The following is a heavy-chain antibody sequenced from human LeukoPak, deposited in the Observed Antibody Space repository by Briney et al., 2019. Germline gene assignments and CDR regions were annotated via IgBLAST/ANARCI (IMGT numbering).Heavy chain of an antibody. V-gene: IGHV1-2*04. CDR1: GYTFTDYY. J-gene: IGHJ4*02. CDR3: ARGPDHGGFDY. D-gene: IGHD3-16*01. CDR2: IDPNSGGT. Sequence: ASVKVSCRASGYTFTDYYMHWWRQAPGQGLEWMGWIDPNSGGTKYAQKFQGWVTMTRDTSISTAYMDLGGLKSDDTAVYYCARGPDHGGFDYWGQGTQVTVSS.